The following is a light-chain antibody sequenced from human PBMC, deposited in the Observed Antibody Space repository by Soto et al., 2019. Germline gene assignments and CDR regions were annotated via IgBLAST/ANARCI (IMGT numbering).Light chain of an antibody. CDR3: QQYNNWPPRWT. CDR1: QSVSSN. V-gene: IGKV3-15*01. Sequence: EIVMTQSPATLSVSPGERATLSCRASQSVSSNLAWYQQKPGQAPRLLIYGASSRATGSPAGFSGSGSGTEVTLTISSLQSEGFAVYYCQQYNNWPPRWTCGQGTKVEMK. CDR2: GAS. J-gene: IGKJ1*01.